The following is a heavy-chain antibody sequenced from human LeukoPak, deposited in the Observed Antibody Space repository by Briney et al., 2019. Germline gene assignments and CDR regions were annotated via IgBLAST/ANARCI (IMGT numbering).Heavy chain of an antibody. D-gene: IGHD1-1*01. V-gene: IGHV3-30*03. J-gene: IGHJ4*02. CDR2: IAYDGNEK. CDR1: GFTLSDYG. CDR3: AREGGTTGWLTTDF. Sequence: GRSLRLSCAASGFTLSDYGLHWLRQAPGKGLEWVGMIAYDGNEKHYGDSVQGRFSISRDNSKDALYLQMNSLTAEDTAVYYCAREGGTTGWLTTDFWGQGTRVTVSS.